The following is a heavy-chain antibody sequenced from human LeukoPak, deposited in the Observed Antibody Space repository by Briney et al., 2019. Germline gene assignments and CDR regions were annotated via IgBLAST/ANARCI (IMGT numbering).Heavy chain of an antibody. V-gene: IGHV3-30*18. CDR3: AKVLVVRLPDDY. CDR2: ISYDGSNK. Sequence: GGSLRLSCAASGFTFSSYGMHWVRQAPGKGLEWVAVISYDGSNKYYADSVKGRFTISRDNSKNTLYLQMNSLRAEDTAVYYCAKVLVVRLPDDYWGQGTLVTVSS. J-gene: IGHJ4*02. D-gene: IGHD5-12*01. CDR1: GFTFSSYG.